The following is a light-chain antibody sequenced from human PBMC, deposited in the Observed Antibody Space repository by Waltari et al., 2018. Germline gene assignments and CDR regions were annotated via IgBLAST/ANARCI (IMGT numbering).Light chain of an antibody. J-gene: IGKJ1*01. CDR3: QQHGTLPAT. Sequence: IVLTQSPGTASLSPGARVTLPCRASQSVGSSSLAWYQQKPGQAPRLVIYRASRRATGIPDRFSGSGSGTDFSLTISRLEPEDFAVYYCQQHGTLPATFGQGTKVEIK. CDR2: RAS. V-gene: IGKV3-20*01. CDR1: QSVGSSS.